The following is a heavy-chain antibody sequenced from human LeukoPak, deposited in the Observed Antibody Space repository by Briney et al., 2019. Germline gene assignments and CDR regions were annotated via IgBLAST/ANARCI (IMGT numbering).Heavy chain of an antibody. Sequence: GGSLRLSCAASGFTFSSYGMHWVRQAPGKGLEWVAVIWFDGNNKYYADSVKGRFTISRDNSKNTVYLEMNSLRAEDTAVYYCARERQYCSSTSCYWGPLDYWGQGTLVTVSS. J-gene: IGHJ4*02. CDR3: ARERQYCSSTSCYWGPLDY. CDR2: IWFDGNNK. D-gene: IGHD2-2*01. V-gene: IGHV3-33*01. CDR1: GFTFSSYG.